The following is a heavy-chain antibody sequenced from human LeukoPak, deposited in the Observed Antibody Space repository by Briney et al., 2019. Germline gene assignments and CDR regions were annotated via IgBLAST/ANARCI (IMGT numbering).Heavy chain of an antibody. CDR3: ARDYVNYDSRAAQAFDI. V-gene: IGHV3-9*01. D-gene: IGHD3-22*01. J-gene: IGHJ3*02. CDR1: GFTFDDYA. Sequence: PGGSLRLSCAASGFTFDDYAMHWVRQAPGKGLEWVSGISWNSGSIGYADSVKGRFTISRDNSKNTLYLQMNSMRAEDTAVYYCARDYVNYDSRAAQAFDIWGQGTMVTVSS. CDR2: ISWNSGSI.